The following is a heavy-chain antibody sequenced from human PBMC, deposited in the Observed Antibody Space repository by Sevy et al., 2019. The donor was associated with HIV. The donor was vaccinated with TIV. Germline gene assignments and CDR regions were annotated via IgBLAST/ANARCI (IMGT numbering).Heavy chain of an antibody. CDR3: AREGLRSSGGWPNYYDVMAV. Sequence: GGSLRLSCAASGFTFSSYGMHWVRQAPGKGLEWVAVIWYDGSIKYYADSVKGRFTISRDNSKNTLYLQMNSLRAEDRVVDYCAREGLRSSGGWPNYYDVMAVWGQGTTVTVSS. J-gene: IGHJ6*02. D-gene: IGHD6-19*01. V-gene: IGHV3-33*01. CDR2: IWYDGSIK. CDR1: GFTFSSYG.